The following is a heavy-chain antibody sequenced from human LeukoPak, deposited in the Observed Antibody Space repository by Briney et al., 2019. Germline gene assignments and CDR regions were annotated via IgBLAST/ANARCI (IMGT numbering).Heavy chain of an antibody. Sequence: ASVKVSCKASGYTFTSYGISWVRQAPGQGLEWMGWISAYNGNTNYAQKLQGRVTMTTDTSTSTAYMELRSLRSDDTAVYYCAREVWFGELSERTLDYWGQGTLVTVLS. D-gene: IGHD3-10*01. CDR3: AREVWFGELSERTLDY. CDR1: GYTFTSYG. V-gene: IGHV1-18*01. J-gene: IGHJ4*02. CDR2: ISAYNGNT.